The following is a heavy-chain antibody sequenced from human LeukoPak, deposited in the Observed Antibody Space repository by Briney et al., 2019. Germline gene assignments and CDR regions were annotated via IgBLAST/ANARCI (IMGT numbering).Heavy chain of an antibody. V-gene: IGHV3-48*04. CDR2: ISGSSSTI. Sequence: GRSLRLSCAASGFTFSTYAMHWVPQAPGKGLEWISYISGSSSTIYYADSVKGRFTISRDNAKKSLYLQMNSLRAEDTAVYYCASYGAETEAFDIWGQGTMVTVSS. CDR3: ASYGAETEAFDI. CDR1: GFTFSTYA. J-gene: IGHJ3*02. D-gene: IGHD4-17*01.